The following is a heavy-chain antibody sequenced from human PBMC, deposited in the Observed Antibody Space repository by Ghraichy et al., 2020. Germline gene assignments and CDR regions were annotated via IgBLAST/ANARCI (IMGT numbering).Heavy chain of an antibody. V-gene: IGHV4-34*01. D-gene: IGHD6-6*01. CDR3: ASRNFQNSSSSGYYFDY. J-gene: IGHJ4*02. Sequence: ESLNISCAVYGGSFSGYYWSWIRQPPGKGLEWIGEINHSGSTNYNPSLKSRVTISVDTSKNQFSLKLSSVTAADTAVYYCASRNFQNSSSSGYYFDYWGQGTLVTVSS. CDR1: GGSFSGYY. CDR2: INHSGST.